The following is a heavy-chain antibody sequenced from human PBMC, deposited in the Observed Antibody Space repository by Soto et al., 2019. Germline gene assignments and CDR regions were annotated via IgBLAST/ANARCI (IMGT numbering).Heavy chain of an antibody. V-gene: IGHV3-30-3*01. CDR3: VRARQNLVVNEYFQY. J-gene: IGHJ1*01. CDR2: ISYDETTT. Sequence: QVHLVESGGGVVQPGRSLRLSCAASGFSFSAYAIHWVRQAPGKGLEWMALISYDETTTYYADSVKGRFTISRDNSKNTLYLQMNSLRSEDTAVYYCVRARQNLVVNEYFQYWGQGTLVIVSS. D-gene: IGHD2-8*02. CDR1: GFSFSAYA.